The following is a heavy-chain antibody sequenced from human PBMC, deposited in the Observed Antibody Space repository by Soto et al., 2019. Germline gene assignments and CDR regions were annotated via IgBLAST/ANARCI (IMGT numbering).Heavy chain of an antibody. CDR1: GGTFSSYT. CDR2: IIPILGIA. V-gene: IGHV1-69*04. J-gene: IGHJ5*01. Sequence: GASVKVSCKASGGTFSSYTISWVRQAPGQGLEWMGRIIPILGIANYAQKFQGRVTITADKSTSTAYMELSSLRSEDTAVYYCARDLLPRITMVRGAPQGWFDYWGQGTLVTVSS. CDR3: ARDLLPRITMVRGAPQGWFDY. D-gene: IGHD3-10*01.